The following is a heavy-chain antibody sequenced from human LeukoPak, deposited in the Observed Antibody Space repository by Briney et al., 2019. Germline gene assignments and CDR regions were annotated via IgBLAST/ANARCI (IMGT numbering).Heavy chain of an antibody. Sequence: TGGSLRLSCTASGFTFSSYSMNWVRQAPGKGLEWVSSISSSSSYIYYGDSVKGRFTISRDNAKNSLYLQMNSLRAEDTAVYYCARVSDIVVVPAAPPYFDYWGQGTLVTVSS. CDR3: ARVSDIVVVPAAPPYFDY. D-gene: IGHD2-2*01. CDR2: ISSSSSYI. V-gene: IGHV3-21*01. CDR1: GFTFSSYS. J-gene: IGHJ4*02.